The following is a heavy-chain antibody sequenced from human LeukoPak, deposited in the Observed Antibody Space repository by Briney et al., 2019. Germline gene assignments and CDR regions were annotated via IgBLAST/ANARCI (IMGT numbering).Heavy chain of an antibody. CDR1: GRSFSGYY. Sequence: SETLSLTCAVYGRSFSGYYWSWIRQPPGKGLEWIGEINHSGSTNYNPSLKSRVTISVDTSKNQFSLKLSSVTAADTAVYYCARTYYDFWSGYYYGMDVWGQGTTVTVSS. D-gene: IGHD3-3*01. CDR2: INHSGST. J-gene: IGHJ6*02. V-gene: IGHV4-34*01. CDR3: ARTYYDFWSGYYYGMDV.